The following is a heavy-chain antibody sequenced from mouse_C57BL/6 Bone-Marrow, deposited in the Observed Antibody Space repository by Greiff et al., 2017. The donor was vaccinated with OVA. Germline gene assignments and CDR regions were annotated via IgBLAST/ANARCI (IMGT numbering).Heavy chain of an antibody. Sequence: VQLQQSGPELVKPGASVKISCKASGYAFSSSWMNWVKQRPGKGLEWIGRIYPGGGGTNYNGKFKGKATLTADKSSSTAYMQLSSLTSEDSAVYFCARSGGHYGDFDYWGQGTTLTVSS. V-gene: IGHV1-82*01. CDR3: ARSGGHYGDFDY. CDR2: IYPGGGGT. D-gene: IGHD1-1*01. J-gene: IGHJ2*01. CDR1: GYAFSSSW.